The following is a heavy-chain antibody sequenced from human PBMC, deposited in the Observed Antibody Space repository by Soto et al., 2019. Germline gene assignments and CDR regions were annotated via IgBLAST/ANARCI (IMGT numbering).Heavy chain of an antibody. J-gene: IGHJ4*02. CDR2: IYAGGGRT. Sequence: EGQLLESGGGLVQPGGSLSLSCSASGFIFSNYAMVWVRQAPGKGLEWVSTIYAGGGRTHYADSVKGRFTISRDNSRNTLYLQMNSLRAEDTAVYFCAKDLIRGDGYVDFDYWGQGTLVTVSS. CDR3: AKDLIRGDGYVDFDY. V-gene: IGHV3-23*01. D-gene: IGHD3-10*01. CDR1: GFIFSNYA.